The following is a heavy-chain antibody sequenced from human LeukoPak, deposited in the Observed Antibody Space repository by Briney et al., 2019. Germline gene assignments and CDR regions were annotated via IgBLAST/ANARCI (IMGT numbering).Heavy chain of an antibody. Sequence: ASVKVSCKASGYTFTSYGISWVRQAPGQGLEWMGWISAYNGNTNYAQKLQGRVTMTTDTSTSTAYMELRSLRSDDTAVYYCARSRAGYYDFWSGYRDFDYWGQGTLVTVSS. J-gene: IGHJ4*02. V-gene: IGHV1-18*01. D-gene: IGHD3-3*01. CDR2: ISAYNGNT. CDR3: ARSRAGYYDFWSGYRDFDY. CDR1: GYTFTSYG.